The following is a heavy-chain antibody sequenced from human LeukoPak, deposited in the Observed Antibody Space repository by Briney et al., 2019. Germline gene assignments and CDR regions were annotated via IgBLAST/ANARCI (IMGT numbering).Heavy chain of an antibody. Sequence: GGSLRLSCAASGFSFSSFAMSWVRQAPGKGLEWVSIIGKNGDSIYYADSVKGRFTISRDNSKNTLSLQMNSLRAEDTAVYYCAKGRDDIVLMVYAIPPYYFDYWGQGTLVTVSS. J-gene: IGHJ4*02. CDR3: AKGRDDIVLMVYAIPPYYFDY. D-gene: IGHD2-8*01. V-gene: IGHV3-23*01. CDR2: IGKNGDSI. CDR1: GFSFSSFA.